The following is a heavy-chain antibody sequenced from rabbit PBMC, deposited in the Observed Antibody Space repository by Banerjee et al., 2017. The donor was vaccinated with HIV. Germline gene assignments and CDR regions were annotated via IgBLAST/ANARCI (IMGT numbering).Heavy chain of an antibody. Sequence: QEQLEESGGDLVKPEGSLTLTCTASGFSFSNKYVMCWVRQAPGKGLEWIACIDTRYGNTAYASWAKGRFTISKTSSTSVTLQMTSLTAADTATYFCARGYGGYGWNFNLWGQGTLVTVS. D-gene: IGHD6-1*01. CDR2: IDTRYGNT. V-gene: IGHV1S45*01. CDR1: GFSFSNKYV. J-gene: IGHJ4*01. CDR3: ARGYGGYGWNFNL.